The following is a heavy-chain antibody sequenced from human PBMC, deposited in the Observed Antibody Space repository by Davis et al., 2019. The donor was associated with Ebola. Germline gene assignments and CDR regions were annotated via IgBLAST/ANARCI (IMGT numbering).Heavy chain of an antibody. V-gene: IGHV5-51*01. D-gene: IGHD1-26*01. CDR3: AKGRGPYRRGDAFDI. J-gene: IGHJ3*02. CDR1: GYSFSSYW. Sequence: GESLKISCKGSGYSFSSYWIGWVRQMPGKGLEWMGIMYPGDSDTRYSPPFQGQVTISADKSISTVYLQWSSLKASDTAMYFCAKGRGPYRRGDAFDIWGRGTMVTVSS. CDR2: MYPGDSDT.